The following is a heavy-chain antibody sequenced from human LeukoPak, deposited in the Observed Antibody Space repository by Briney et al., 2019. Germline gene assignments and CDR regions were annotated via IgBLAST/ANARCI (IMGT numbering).Heavy chain of an antibody. D-gene: IGHD3-3*01. CDR1: GYTFTSYD. CDR3: ARGRLAYDFWSGYYWGDNSLLNWFDP. J-gene: IGHJ5*02. V-gene: IGHV1-8*01. Sequence: ASVKVSCKASGYTFTSYDINWVRQATGQGLKWMGWMNPNSGNTGYAQKFQGRVTMTRNTSISTAYMELSSLRSEDTAVYYCARGRLAYDFWSGYYWGDNSLLNWFDPWGQGTLVTVSS. CDR2: MNPNSGNT.